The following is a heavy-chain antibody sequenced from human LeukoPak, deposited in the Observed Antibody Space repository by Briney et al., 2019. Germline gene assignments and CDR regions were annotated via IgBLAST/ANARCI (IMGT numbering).Heavy chain of an antibody. CDR1: GFTFTKYG. D-gene: IGHD3-22*01. CDR3: ARDRPNYYGSDGHYYRRDGDY. Sequence: GGSLRLSCAASGFTFTKYGMSWVRQAPGKGLQWVSSITSRGESTWYVDSVKGRFTITRDNSENTLYLQMHSLRAEDTAVYYCARDRPNYYGSDGHYYRRDGDYWGRGTLVSVSS. J-gene: IGHJ4*02. CDR2: ITSRGEST. V-gene: IGHV3-23*01.